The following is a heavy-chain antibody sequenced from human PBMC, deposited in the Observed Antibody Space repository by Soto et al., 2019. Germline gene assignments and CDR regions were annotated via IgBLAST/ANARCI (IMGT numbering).Heavy chain of an antibody. V-gene: IGHV1-8*01. Sequence: GASVKVSCKASGYTFTSYDMNWVRQATGQGLEWVGWMSPSGGDTGYAQKFQDRLTMTWDTSISTAYMELNSLSSEDTAVYYCARDYGGKSGWFDPWGQGTLLTVSS. CDR1: GYTFTSYD. J-gene: IGHJ5*02. CDR2: MSPSGGDT. D-gene: IGHD4-17*01. CDR3: ARDYGGKSGWFDP.